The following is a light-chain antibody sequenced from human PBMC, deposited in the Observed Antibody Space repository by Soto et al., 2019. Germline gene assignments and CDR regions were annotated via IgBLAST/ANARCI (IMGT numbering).Light chain of an antibody. V-gene: IGKV3-20*01. CDR2: DAS. CDR1: QSVSSSY. CDR3: QQYGSSPRT. J-gene: IGKJ2*02. Sequence: EIVMTQSPGTLSLSPGERATLSCRASQSVSSSYLAWYQQKPGQAPRLLMSDASTRATGIPDRFSGSGYGTDFTLTINSLQPDDFAVYYCQQYGSSPRTFGQGTKLEIK.